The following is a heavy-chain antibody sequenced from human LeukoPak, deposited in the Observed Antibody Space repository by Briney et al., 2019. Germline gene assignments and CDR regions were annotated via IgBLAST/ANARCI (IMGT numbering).Heavy chain of an antibody. D-gene: IGHD2-15*01. V-gene: IGHV4-31*03. J-gene: IGHJ4*02. CDR3: ARGVVVSAAFDN. CDR1: GDSISSGYY. Sequence: PSQTLSLTCIVSGDSISSGYYWSWIRQLPGKGLEWIGYIYYGGSTFYSPSLKSRVTISVDPSKNQFSLELSSVTAADTAVYYCARGVVVSAAFDNWGQGTLVTVSS. CDR2: IYYGGST.